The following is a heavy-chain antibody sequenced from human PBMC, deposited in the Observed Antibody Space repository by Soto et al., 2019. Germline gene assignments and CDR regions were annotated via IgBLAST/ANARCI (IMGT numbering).Heavy chain of an antibody. CDR2: IIPALGAA. J-gene: IGHJ4*02. CDR3: ARGGQQVVSFDY. D-gene: IGHD6-6*01. V-gene: IGHV1-69*08. Sequence: QVHLVQSGAEVKKPGSSVKVSCKTSGGTISTYVINWVRQAPGQGLEWMGRIIPALGAADYAQKFQDRLTITAHKSTSTAYMELSSLRSDDTAVYYCARGGQQVVSFDYWGQGTLVAVSS. CDR1: GGTISTYV.